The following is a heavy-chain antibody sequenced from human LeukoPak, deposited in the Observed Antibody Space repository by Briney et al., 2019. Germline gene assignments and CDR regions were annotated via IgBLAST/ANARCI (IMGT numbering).Heavy chain of an antibody. CDR3: AKDGSSGSNAFDI. CDR2: ISSSSSYI. D-gene: IGHD3-10*01. J-gene: IGHJ3*02. CDR1: GFTFSSYS. V-gene: IGHV3-21*01. Sequence: KPGGSLRLSCAASGFTFSSYSMNWVRQAPGKGLEWVSSISSSSSYIYYADSVKGRFTISRDNAKNSLYLQMNSLRAEDTAVYYCAKDGSSGSNAFDIWGQGTMVTVSS.